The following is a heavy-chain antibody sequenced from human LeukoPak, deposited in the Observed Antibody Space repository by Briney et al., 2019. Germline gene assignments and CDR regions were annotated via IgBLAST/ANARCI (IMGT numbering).Heavy chain of an antibody. V-gene: IGHV4-30-2*01. CDR2: IYHSGST. CDR1: GGSISSGGYS. D-gene: IGHD4-23*01. J-gene: IGHJ4*02. Sequence: PSETPSLTCAVSGGSISSGGYSWSWIRQPPGKGLEWIGYIYHSGSTYYNPSLKSRVTISVDRSKNQFSLKLSSVTAADTAVYYCARGPYGGNSLNYFDYWGQGTLVTVSS. CDR3: ARGPYGGNSLNYFDY.